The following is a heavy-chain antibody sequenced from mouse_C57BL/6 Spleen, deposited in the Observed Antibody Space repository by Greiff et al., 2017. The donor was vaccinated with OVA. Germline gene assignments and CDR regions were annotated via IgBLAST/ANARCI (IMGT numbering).Heavy chain of an antibody. CDR2: IDPSDSET. V-gene: IGHV1-52*01. CDR1: GYTFTSYW. D-gene: IGHD2-1*01. CDR3: ARGHYGNRAWFAY. Sequence: QVQLQQSGAELVRPGSSVKLSCKASGYTFTSYWMHWVKQRPIQGLEWIGNIDPSDSETHYNQKFKDKATLTVDKSSSTAYMQLSSLTSGDSAVYYCARGHYGNRAWFAYWGQGTLVTVSA. J-gene: IGHJ3*01.